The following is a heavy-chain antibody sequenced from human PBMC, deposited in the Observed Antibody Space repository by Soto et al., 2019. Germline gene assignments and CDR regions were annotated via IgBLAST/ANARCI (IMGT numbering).Heavy chain of an antibody. CDR1: GFPFSSYW. D-gene: IGHD3-22*01. V-gene: IGHV3-74*01. Sequence: EVQLVESGGGLVQPGEYLTLSFAAAGFPFSSYWIHWVRQAPGKGLVWVSRIKSDGSGTYYADSVQDRFTISRDNARNTLYLQMNSLRVEDTAVYFCARGDGDRYDGNGYLGRHWGQGTLFTVSS. CDR3: ARGDGDRYDGNGYLGRH. CDR2: IKSDGSGT. J-gene: IGHJ4*02.